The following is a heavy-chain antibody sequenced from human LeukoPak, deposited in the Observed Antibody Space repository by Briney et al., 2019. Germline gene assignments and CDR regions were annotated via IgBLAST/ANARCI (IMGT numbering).Heavy chain of an antibody. Sequence: GGSLRLSCAASGFTFSSYSMNCVRQAPGKGLEWVSSISSSSSYIYYADSVKGRFTISRDSAKNSLYLQMNSLRAEDTAVYYCARENYDFWSGYYPNWFDPWGQGTLVTVSS. CDR3: ARENYDFWSGYYPNWFDP. V-gene: IGHV3-21*01. CDR2: ISSSSSYI. CDR1: GFTFSSYS. D-gene: IGHD3-3*01. J-gene: IGHJ5*02.